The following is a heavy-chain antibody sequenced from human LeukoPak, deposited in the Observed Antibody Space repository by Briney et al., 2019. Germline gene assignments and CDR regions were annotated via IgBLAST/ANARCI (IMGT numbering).Heavy chain of an antibody. Sequence: SETLSLTCTVSGGSISTSNYYWGWIRQPPGKGLEWIGNIFYSGSTYYSPSLRSRVTISLDTSRNQFSLKLNSVTAADTAVYFCASARWDYWGQGILVIVSS. CDR2: IFYSGST. CDR1: GGSISTSNYY. J-gene: IGHJ4*02. V-gene: IGHV4-39*07. CDR3: ASARWDY. D-gene: IGHD4-23*01.